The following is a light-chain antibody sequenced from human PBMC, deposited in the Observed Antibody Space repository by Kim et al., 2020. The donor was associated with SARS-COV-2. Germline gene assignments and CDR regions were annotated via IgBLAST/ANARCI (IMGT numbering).Light chain of an antibody. CDR2: DVS. CDR3: CSYAGSYTYV. J-gene: IGLJ1*01. V-gene: IGLV2-14*01. CDR1: SRDVGGYNY. Sequence: QSALTQPASVSGSPGQSITISCSGTSRDVGGYNYVSWYQQHPGKAPQLMIYDVSKRPSGVSNRFSGSKSGNTASLTISGLQAEDEADYYCCSYAGSYTYVFGSGTKVTVL.